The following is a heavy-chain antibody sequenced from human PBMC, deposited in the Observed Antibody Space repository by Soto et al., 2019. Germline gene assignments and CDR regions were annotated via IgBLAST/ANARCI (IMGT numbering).Heavy chain of an antibody. V-gene: IGHV3-48*01. J-gene: IGHJ6*02. D-gene: IGHD2-2*01. CDR2: ISSSSSTI. CDR1: GFTFSSYS. CDR3: AGDLQRLYCISTSCYYYYYGMDV. Sequence: PGGSLRLSCAASGFTFSSYSMNWVRQAPGKGLEWVSYISSSSSTIYYADSVKGRFTISRDNSKNTLYLQMNSLRAEDTAVYYCAGDLQRLYCISTSCYYYYYGMDVSGQGTTVTVSS.